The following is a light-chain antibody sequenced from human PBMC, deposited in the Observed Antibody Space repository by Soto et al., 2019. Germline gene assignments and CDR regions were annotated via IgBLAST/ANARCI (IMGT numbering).Light chain of an antibody. CDR2: GAS. Sequence: IKMTQSPSSLSASVGERVTMSSRASQGIGNALGWYQQKPGKPPEVLIYGASNLQSGVPPRFSGSGSGTDFTLAISCLQPEDSATYYCLQYINFPWTFGQGTKVDIK. J-gene: IGKJ1*01. CDR1: QGIGNA. V-gene: IGKV1-6*01. CDR3: LQYINFPWT.